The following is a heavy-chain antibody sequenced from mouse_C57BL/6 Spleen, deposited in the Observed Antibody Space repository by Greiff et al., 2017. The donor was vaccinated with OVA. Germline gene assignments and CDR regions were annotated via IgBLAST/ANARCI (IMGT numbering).Heavy chain of an antibody. CDR3: TVRVVASCDY. V-gene: IGHV6-3*01. Sequence: EVKVEESGGGLVQPGGSMKLSCVASGFTFSNYWMHWVRQSPEKGLEWVAQIRLKSDNYATHYAESVKGRFTISRDDSKSSVYLQMNNLRAEDTGIYYCTVRVVASCDYWGQGTTLTVSS. D-gene: IGHD1-1*01. CDR1: GFTFSNYW. J-gene: IGHJ2*01. CDR2: IRLKSDNYAT.